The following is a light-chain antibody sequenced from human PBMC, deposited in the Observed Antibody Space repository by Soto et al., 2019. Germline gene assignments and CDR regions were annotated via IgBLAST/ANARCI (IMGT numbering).Light chain of an antibody. Sequence: AIQVTQSPSSLSASVGDRVTITCRASQGIRNDLSWYQQKPGKAPNLLIYAASSLQSGVPSRFSGSLSGTDFTLTISSLQPEDFATYYCLQDYSFPRTLAGGTKVDIK. CDR2: AAS. V-gene: IGKV1-6*02. CDR1: QGIRND. CDR3: LQDYSFPRT. J-gene: IGKJ4*02.